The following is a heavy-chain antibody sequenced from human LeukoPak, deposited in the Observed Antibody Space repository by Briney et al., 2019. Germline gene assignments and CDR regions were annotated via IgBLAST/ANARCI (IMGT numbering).Heavy chain of an antibody. V-gene: IGHV1-46*04. CDR2: IRGSGDSP. J-gene: IGHJ4*02. D-gene: IGHD4-23*01. Sequence: GASVKVSCKASGFTFTNYHMHWVRQAPGQGLEWVALIRGSGDSPDYAQKLQGRVTVTFDTSTNILYLELRSLKLEDTAVYYCARAPGGTLDFWGQGTLVTVSS. CDR1: GFTFTNYH. CDR3: ARAPGGTLDF.